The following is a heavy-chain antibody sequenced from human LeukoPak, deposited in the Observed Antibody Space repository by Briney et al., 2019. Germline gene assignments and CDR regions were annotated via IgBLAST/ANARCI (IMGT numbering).Heavy chain of an antibody. V-gene: IGHV3-7*01. CDR2: IKQDGSEK. D-gene: IGHD3-10*01. CDR3: AREGVGDFFDY. Sequence: GGSLRLSCAASGFTFSSYWMSWVRQAPGKGLEWVANIKQDGSEKCYVDSVKGRFTISRDNAKNSLSLQMNSLRAEDTAVYYCAREGVGDFFDYWGQGTLVTVSS. CDR1: GFTFSSYW. J-gene: IGHJ4*02.